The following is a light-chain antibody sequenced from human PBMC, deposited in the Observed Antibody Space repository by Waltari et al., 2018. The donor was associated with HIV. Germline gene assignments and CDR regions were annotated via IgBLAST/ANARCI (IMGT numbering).Light chain of an antibody. CDR2: AAS. J-gene: IGKJ1*01. Sequence: DVQMTQSPSFVSASVGGRVIITCRASQSIRSWLAWYQQNPGKAPKLLIYAASTLQSGGPSRFSGSGSGTDFTLTIRSLQPEDFATYYCQQGNSFPRTFGQGTKVEIK. V-gene: IGKV1-12*01. CDR1: QSIRSW. CDR3: QQGNSFPRT.